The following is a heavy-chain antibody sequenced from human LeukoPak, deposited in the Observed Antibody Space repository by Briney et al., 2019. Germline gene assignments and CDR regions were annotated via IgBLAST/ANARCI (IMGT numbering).Heavy chain of an antibody. Sequence: GRSLRLSCAASGFTFSSYGMHWVRQAPGKGLEWVAVISYDGSNKYYADSVKGRFTISRDNSKNTQYLQMNSLRAEDTAVYYCAKADDFWSGYSRYYFDYWGQGTLVTVSS. D-gene: IGHD3-3*01. CDR3: AKADDFWSGYSRYYFDY. CDR1: GFTFSSYG. J-gene: IGHJ4*02. CDR2: ISYDGSNK. V-gene: IGHV3-30*18.